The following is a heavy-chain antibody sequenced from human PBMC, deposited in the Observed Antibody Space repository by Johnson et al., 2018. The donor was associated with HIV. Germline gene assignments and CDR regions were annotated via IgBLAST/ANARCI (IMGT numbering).Heavy chain of an antibody. Sequence: QMQLVESGGGVVQPGGSLRLSCAASGFTFSSYAMHWVRQAPGKGLEWVAVISYDGSNKYYADSVKGRFTISRDNSKNTLYLQMNSLRAEDTAVYYCARPRTGSDAFDLWGQGTMVTVSS. V-gene: IGHV3-30-3*01. CDR1: GFTFSSYA. CDR2: ISYDGSNK. CDR3: ARPRTGSDAFDL. D-gene: IGHD7-27*01. J-gene: IGHJ3*01.